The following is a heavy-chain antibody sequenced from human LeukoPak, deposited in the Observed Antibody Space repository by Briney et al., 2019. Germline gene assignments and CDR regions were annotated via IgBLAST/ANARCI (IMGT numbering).Heavy chain of an antibody. CDR2: IWFDGSGT. Sequence: GGSLRLSCVASGFTFSNYGMHWVRQAPGKGLEWVAIIWFDGSGTYYADSVKGRVTFSRDNSKNTLYLQMDSLRAEDTAMYYCARHASTHYFDSWGQGTLVTVSS. J-gene: IGHJ4*02. CDR1: GFTFSNYG. V-gene: IGHV3-33*01. CDR3: ARHASTHYFDS. D-gene: IGHD2/OR15-2a*01.